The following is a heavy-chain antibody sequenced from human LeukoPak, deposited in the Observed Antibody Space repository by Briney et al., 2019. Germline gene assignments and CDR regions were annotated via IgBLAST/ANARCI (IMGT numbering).Heavy chain of an antibody. CDR2: INWNGGST. D-gene: IGHD3-22*01. Sequence: PGGSLRLSCAASGFTFDDYGMSWVRQAPGKGLEWVSGINWNGGSTGYADSVKGRFTISRDNSKNTLYLQMNSLRAEDTAVYYCAKDVEVVTMIVVVGHYWGQGTLVTVSS. J-gene: IGHJ4*02. CDR1: GFTFDDYG. CDR3: AKDVEVVTMIVVVGHY. V-gene: IGHV3-20*04.